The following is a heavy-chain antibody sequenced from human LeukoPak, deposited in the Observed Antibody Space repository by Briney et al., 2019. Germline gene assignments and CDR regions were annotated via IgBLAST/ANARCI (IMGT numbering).Heavy chain of an antibody. J-gene: IGHJ4*02. CDR2: IIPNRGIA. D-gene: IGHD3-22*01. Sequence: ASVTVSCTASGGTFSSYAMSWVRQAPGQGLEGMGRIIPNRGIANYSQKFQGRVTITADKSTSTAYMDLSSLRSEDTAVYYCARERGGGSRRFTMTTPIYYSGQGALLTLS. CDR1: GGTFSSYA. V-gene: IGHV1-69*04. CDR3: ARERGGGSRRFTMTTPIYY.